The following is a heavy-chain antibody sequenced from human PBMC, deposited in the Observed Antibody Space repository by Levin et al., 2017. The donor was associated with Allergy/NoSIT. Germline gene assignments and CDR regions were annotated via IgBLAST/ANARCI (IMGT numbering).Heavy chain of an antibody. CDR2: INPSGGST. CDR1: GYTFIQYH. CDR3: ARAETGEDNDFWSGYSRGWFDP. Sequence: ASVKVSCKASGYTFIQYHVHWVRQAPGQGLEWMGIINPSGGSTIHAQKFQGRVSMSRDTSTRTVYMELSSLRSDDTAVYYCARAETGEDNDFWSGYSRGWFDPWGQGTLVTVSS. D-gene: IGHD3-3*01. V-gene: IGHV1-46*01. J-gene: IGHJ5*02.